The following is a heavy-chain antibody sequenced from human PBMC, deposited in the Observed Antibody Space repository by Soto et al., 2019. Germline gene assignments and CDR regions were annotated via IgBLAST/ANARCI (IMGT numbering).Heavy chain of an antibody. D-gene: IGHD6-13*01. CDR1: GYTFTSYG. CDR2: INAANGDT. V-gene: IGHV1-3*01. J-gene: IGHJ5*02. CDR3: VRRHVSATGIDWFDP. Sequence: GSVKVSCKASGYTFTSYGIHWVRQAPGQRLEWMGWINAANGDTKYSPKFQGRVTITRDTSASTAYMELSSLRSEDTAVYYCVRRHVSATGIDWFDPWGQGTLGTVSS.